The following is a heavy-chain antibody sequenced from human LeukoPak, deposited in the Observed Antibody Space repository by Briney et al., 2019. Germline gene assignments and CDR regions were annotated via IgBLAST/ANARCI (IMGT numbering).Heavy chain of an antibody. CDR1: GGSISSGGYY. J-gene: IGHJ5*01. CDR2: IDYSGTA. V-gene: IGHV4-31*03. CDR3: ARDSYSSSIRWFDS. D-gene: IGHD6-6*01. Sequence: PSQTLSLTCTVSGGSISSGGYYWSWIRQLPGKGLEWIGYIDYSGTAYYNPSLKSRVTISIDTSNNQFSVKLSSVTAADTAVYYCARDSYSSSIRWFDSWGQGTLVIVSS.